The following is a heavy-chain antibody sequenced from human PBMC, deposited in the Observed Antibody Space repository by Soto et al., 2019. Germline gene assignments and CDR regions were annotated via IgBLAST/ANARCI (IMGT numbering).Heavy chain of an antibody. CDR3: AREVGAPSGWLDP. V-gene: IGHV3-23*01. CDR2: ISASGGLK. J-gene: IGHJ5*02. CDR1: GFTFTNYA. D-gene: IGHD1-26*01. Sequence: PGGSLRLSCAASGFTFTNYAMTWVRQTPGKGLEWVSGISASGGLKYYADSVRGRFTVSRDNSKNILYLQMDNLRDEDTALYYCAREVGAPSGWLDPWGQGPQVTVS.